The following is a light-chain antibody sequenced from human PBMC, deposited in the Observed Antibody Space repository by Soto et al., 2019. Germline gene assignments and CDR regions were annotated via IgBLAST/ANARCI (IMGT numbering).Light chain of an antibody. Sequence: QSVLTQPPSVSAAPGQKVTLSCSGSSSNIGNNYVSWYQQLPGTAPKLLIYDNNKRPSGIPDRFSGSKSGTSATLGITGLQTGDEADYYCGTWDSSLGDVVFGGGTKVTVL. CDR3: GTWDSSLGDVV. CDR2: DNN. J-gene: IGLJ2*01. CDR1: SSNIGNNY. V-gene: IGLV1-51*01.